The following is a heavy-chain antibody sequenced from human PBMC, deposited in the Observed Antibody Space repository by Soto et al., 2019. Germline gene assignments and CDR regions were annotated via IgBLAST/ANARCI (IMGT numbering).Heavy chain of an antibody. V-gene: IGHV4-61*03. Sequence: QVQLQESGPGLVKPSETLSLTCTVSGGSVSSGSYYWSWIRQPPGKGLEWIGYIYYSGITDYNPPLKTRVTISVATSKTHFPLQLRSVTAAATAVYYCARDYPSPIRGSCNAFDYWGQGTLVTVSS. CDR3: ARDYPSPIRGSCNAFDY. J-gene: IGHJ4*02. CDR2: IYYSGIT. CDR1: GGSVSSGSYY. D-gene: IGHD2-15*01.